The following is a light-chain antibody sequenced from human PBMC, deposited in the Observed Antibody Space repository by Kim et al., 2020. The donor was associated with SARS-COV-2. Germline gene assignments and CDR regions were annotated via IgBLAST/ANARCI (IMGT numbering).Light chain of an antibody. CDR1: GSDVGGYDY. Sequence: GQYVTISCTGAGSDVGGYDYVSWYQQNPGKAPKLMIYDVSKRPSGVPDRFSGSKSGNTASLTISGLQAEDEADYYCCSYAGTYTWVFGGGTQLTVL. CDR3: CSYAGTYTWV. CDR2: DVS. J-gene: IGLJ3*02. V-gene: IGLV2-11*01.